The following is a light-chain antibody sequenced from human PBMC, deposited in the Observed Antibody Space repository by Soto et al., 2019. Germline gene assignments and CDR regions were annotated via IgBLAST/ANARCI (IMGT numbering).Light chain of an antibody. J-gene: IGLJ2*01. CDR3: ASWDDSLNGVV. Sequence: QSVLTQSPSVSEAPRQRVTISCSGSSSNIGNNAVHWYQQLPGKAPKLLIYNDDLLPSGVSGRFSGSKSGSSASLAFSGLQSEDEADYYCASWDDSLNGVVFGGGTKLTVL. CDR1: SSNIGNNA. V-gene: IGLV1-36*01. CDR2: NDD.